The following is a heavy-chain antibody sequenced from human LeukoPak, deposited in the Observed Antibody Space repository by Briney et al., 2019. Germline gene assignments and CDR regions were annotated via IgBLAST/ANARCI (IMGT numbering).Heavy chain of an antibody. CDR1: GFTFSSYG. D-gene: IGHD6-13*01. J-gene: IGHJ4*02. CDR3: ARSIAAAGTPFDY. V-gene: IGHV3-30*03. Sequence: QPGRSLRLSCAASGFTFSSYGMHWVRQAPGKGLEWVAVISYDGSNKYYADSVKGRFTISRDNSKNTLYLQMNSLRAEDTAVYYCARSIAAAGTPFDYWGQGTLVTVSS. CDR2: ISYDGSNK.